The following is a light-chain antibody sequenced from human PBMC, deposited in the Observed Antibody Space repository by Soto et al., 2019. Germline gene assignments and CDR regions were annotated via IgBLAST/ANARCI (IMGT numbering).Light chain of an antibody. CDR1: QSVSSS. CDR3: QQRSNWRIT. J-gene: IGKJ5*01. Sequence: EIVLTQSPATPSLSPGERATLSCRASQSVSSSLAWYQQKPGQAPRLLISDTSNRATGIPARFSGSVSGTDGTITISSLEKEDGAVYDCQQRSNWRITFGQGTRLEIK. CDR2: DTS. V-gene: IGKV3-11*01.